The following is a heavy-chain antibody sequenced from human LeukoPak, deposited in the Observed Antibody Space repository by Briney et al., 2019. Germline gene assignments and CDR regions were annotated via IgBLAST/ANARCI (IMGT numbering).Heavy chain of an antibody. CDR2: INPNSGGT. CDR3: ARTYYDILTGYFDAFDI. D-gene: IGHD3-9*01. CDR1: GYTFTGYY. Sequence: ASVKVSCKASGYTFTGYYMHWVRQAPGQGLEWMGWINPNSGGTNYAQKFQGWVTMTRDTSISTACMELSRLRSDDTAVYYCARTYYDILTGYFDAFDIWGQGTMVTVSS. V-gene: IGHV1-2*04. J-gene: IGHJ3*02.